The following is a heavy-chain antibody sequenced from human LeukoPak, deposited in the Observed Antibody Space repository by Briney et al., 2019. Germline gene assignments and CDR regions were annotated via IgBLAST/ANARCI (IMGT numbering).Heavy chain of an antibody. CDR2: IKQDGSEK. J-gene: IGHJ6*03. CDR1: GFTFSSYW. Sequence: TGGSLRLSCAASGFTFSSYWMSWVRQAPGRGLEWVANIKQDGSEKYYVDSVKGRFTISRDNAKNSLYLQMKSLRAEDTAVYYCARAGRGIAARREGYYYYYYMDVWGKGTTVTVSS. CDR3: ARAGRGIAARREGYYYYYYMDV. D-gene: IGHD6-6*01. V-gene: IGHV3-7*01.